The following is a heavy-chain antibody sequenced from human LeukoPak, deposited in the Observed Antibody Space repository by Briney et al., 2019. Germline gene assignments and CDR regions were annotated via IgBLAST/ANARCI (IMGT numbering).Heavy chain of an antibody. Sequence: SETLSLTCTVSGGSISSGSYYWSWIRQPAGKGLEWIGRIYTSGSTNYNPSLKSRVTISVDTSKNQFSLKLSSVTAADTAVYYCARDSKTPFDYWGQGTLVTVSS. V-gene: IGHV4-61*02. D-gene: IGHD2/OR15-2a*01. CDR3: ARDSKTPFDY. CDR1: GGSISSGSYY. J-gene: IGHJ4*02. CDR2: IYTSGST.